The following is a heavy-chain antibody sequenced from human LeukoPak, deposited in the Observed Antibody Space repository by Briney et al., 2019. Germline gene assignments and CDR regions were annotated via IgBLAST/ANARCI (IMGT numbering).Heavy chain of an antibody. CDR3: ARSGRYYGSGSYYYFDY. D-gene: IGHD3-10*01. Sequence: SQTLSLTCTVSGGSISSGSYYWSWIRQPAGKGLEWIGRIYTSGSTNYNPSLKSRVTISVDTSKNQFSLKLSSVTAADTAVYYCARSGRYYGSGSYYYFDYWGQGTLVTVSS. CDR1: GGSISSGSYY. J-gene: IGHJ4*02. V-gene: IGHV4-61*02. CDR2: IYTSGST.